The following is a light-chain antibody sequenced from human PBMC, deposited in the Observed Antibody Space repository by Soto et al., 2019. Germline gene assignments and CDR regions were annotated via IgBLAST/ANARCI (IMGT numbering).Light chain of an antibody. J-gene: IGKJ1*01. CDR2: KAS. CDR3: QQYSSFWT. Sequence: DIQMTQSPSTLSASVGDRVTITCRASQSISSWLAWYQQKAGKVPKLLIYKASSLESGVPSRFSGSGSGKEFTLTISSLQPDDFATYYCQQYSSFWTFGQGTKVEIK. CDR1: QSISSW. V-gene: IGKV1-5*03.